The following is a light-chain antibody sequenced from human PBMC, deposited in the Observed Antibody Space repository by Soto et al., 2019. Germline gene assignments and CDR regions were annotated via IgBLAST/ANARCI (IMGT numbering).Light chain of an antibody. J-gene: IGKJ5*01. CDR2: AAS. CDR3: QQLNSYPLG. V-gene: IGKV1-9*01. Sequence: IQLTQSPSSLSASVGDRVTITCRPSQGISSYLAWYQQKPGKSTKLLIYAASTLQSGVPSRFSGSGSGTDFTLTISSLQPEDFATYYCQQLNSYPLGFGQGTRLEIK. CDR1: QGISSY.